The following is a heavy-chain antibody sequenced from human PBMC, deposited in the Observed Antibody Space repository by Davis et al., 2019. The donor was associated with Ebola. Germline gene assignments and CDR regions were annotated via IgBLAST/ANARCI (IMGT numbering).Heavy chain of an antibody. V-gene: IGHV5-51*01. CDR3: ARHLISYSSSSFFGY. CDR1: GYSFTSYW. Sequence: KVSCKASGYSFTSYWIGWVRQMPGKGLEWMGIIYPGGNSDTRYSPSFQGQVTISVDKSINTAYLQWSSLKASDTAIYYCARHLISYSSSSFFGYWGQGTLVTVSS. J-gene: IGHJ4*02. CDR2: IYPGGNSDT. D-gene: IGHD6-6*01.